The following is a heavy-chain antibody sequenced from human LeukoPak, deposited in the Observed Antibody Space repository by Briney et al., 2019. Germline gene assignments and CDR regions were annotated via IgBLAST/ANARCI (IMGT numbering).Heavy chain of an antibody. D-gene: IGHD2-21*02. CDR1: GFTFSRYG. CDR3: ANQCGGGCSGDH. V-gene: IGHV3-30*02. Sequence: GGSLRLCCAASGFTFSRYGMHWVRQAPGKGLEWVTFIRYDGSNKYFADSVKGRFTISRDNSKNTLFLQMNRLIAGDSAVYYCANQCGGGCSGDHWGQGTLVTVSS. J-gene: IGHJ4*02. CDR2: IRYDGSNK.